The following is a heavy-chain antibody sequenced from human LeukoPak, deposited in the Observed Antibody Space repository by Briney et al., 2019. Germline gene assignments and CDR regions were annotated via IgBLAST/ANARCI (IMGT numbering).Heavy chain of an antibody. Sequence: SETLSLTCTVSGGSISSSSYYWGWIRQPPGKGLEWIGEINHSGSTNYNPSLKSRVTISVDTSKNQFSLKLSSVTAADTAVYYCARRLTGGEDYWGQGTLVTVSS. V-gene: IGHV4-39*07. J-gene: IGHJ4*02. CDR1: GGSISSSSYY. D-gene: IGHD7-27*01. CDR3: ARRLTGGEDY. CDR2: INHSGST.